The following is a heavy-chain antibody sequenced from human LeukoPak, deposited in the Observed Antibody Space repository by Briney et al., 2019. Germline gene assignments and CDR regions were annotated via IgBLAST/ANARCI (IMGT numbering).Heavy chain of an antibody. Sequence: GGSLRLSCAASGFTFSDYYMSWICQAPGKGLEWVSYISSSGSTIYYADSVKGRFTISRDNAKNSLYLQMNSLRAEDTAVYYCARDRIVVVPAADYYMDVWGKGTTVTVSS. D-gene: IGHD2-2*01. CDR3: ARDRIVVVPAADYYMDV. CDR1: GFTFSDYY. J-gene: IGHJ6*03. CDR2: ISSSGSTI. V-gene: IGHV3-11*01.